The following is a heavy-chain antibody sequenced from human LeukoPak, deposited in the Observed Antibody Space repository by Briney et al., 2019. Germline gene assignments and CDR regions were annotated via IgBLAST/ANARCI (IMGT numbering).Heavy chain of an antibody. J-gene: IGHJ4*02. CDR1: GYSISSGYY. Sequence: PSETLSLTCSVSGYSISSGYYWGWIRQPPGKGLEWIGSIYHSGSIYCNSSLKSRVTISVDTSKNQLSLTLTSVTAADTAVYYCARVGSGGAWFDFWGQGTLVSVSS. D-gene: IGHD6-19*01. CDR3: ARVGSGGAWFDF. CDR2: IYHSGSI. V-gene: IGHV4-38-2*02.